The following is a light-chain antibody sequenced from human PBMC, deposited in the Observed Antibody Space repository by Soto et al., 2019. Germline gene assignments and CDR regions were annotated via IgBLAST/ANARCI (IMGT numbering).Light chain of an antibody. Sequence: EIVLTQSPGTLSLSPGQISTLSCRASQSVSSSYLAWYQKKHGQAPRLLIYGASSRATGIPDRFSGSGYGTDFTITISRLETEDFEVYYCQQYGSSPVTFGHGTKVDIK. CDR3: QQYGSSPVT. V-gene: IGKV3-20*01. CDR1: QSVSSSY. CDR2: GAS. J-gene: IGKJ1*01.